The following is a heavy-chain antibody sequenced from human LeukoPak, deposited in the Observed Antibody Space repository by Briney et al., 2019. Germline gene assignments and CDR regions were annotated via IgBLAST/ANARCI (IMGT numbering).Heavy chain of an antibody. V-gene: IGHV4-59*11. CDR1: GGSINSPY. D-gene: IGHD3-10*01. J-gene: IGHJ4*02. CDR3: ARALYGHYFDC. CDR2: IYNHGGT. Sequence: SETLSLTCTVSGGSINSPYWSWIWQSPGKGREWIGYIYNHGGTKDNPSLVSRVTISVDTSKSQFSLNVRSVTAADTSVYYCARALYGHYFDCWGQGTLVTVSS.